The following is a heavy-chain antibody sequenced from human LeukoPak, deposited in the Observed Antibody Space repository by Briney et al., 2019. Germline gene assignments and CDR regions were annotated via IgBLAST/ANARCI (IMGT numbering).Heavy chain of an antibody. CDR3: AELGITMIGGV. J-gene: IGHJ6*04. CDR1: GFTFSSYE. V-gene: IGHV3-20*04. Sequence: GGSLRLSCAASGFTFSSYEMNWVRQVPGKGLECVSTINWNGGSTGYADSVKGRFTISRDNAKNSLYLQMNSLRAEDTAVYYCAELGITMIGGVWGKGTTVTISS. CDR2: INWNGGST. D-gene: IGHD3-10*02.